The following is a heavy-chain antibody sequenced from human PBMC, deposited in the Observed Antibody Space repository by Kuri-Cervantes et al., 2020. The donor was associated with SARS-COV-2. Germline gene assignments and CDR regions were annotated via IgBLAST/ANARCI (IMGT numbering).Heavy chain of an antibody. CDR3: ARGGSVDY. J-gene: IGHJ4*02. CDR2: ISYDGSNK. V-gene: IGHV3-30-3*01. Sequence: GGSLRLSCAASGFTFSSYAMSWVRQAPGKGLEWVAVISYDGSNKYYADSVKGRFTISRDNSKNTLYLQMNSLRAEDTAVYYCARGGSVDYWGQGTLVTVSS. CDR1: GFTFSSYA.